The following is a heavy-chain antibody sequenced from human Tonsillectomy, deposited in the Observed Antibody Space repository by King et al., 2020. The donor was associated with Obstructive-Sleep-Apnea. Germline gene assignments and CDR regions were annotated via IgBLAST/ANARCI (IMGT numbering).Heavy chain of an antibody. Sequence: VQLVEAGGGVVQPGGSLRLSCEASGVTFSTYGMHWVRQAPGKGLEWVAVISFDGNNQYYTYSVKGRLTISRDNSKNTLYLQMNSLRSEDTAVYYWAKDRDAQRWYYYYSLDVWGQGTTVTVSS. CDR1: GVTFSTYG. D-gene: IGHD4-23*01. CDR3: AKDRDAQRWYYYYSLDV. J-gene: IGHJ6*02. CDR2: ISFDGNNQ. V-gene: IGHV3-30*18.